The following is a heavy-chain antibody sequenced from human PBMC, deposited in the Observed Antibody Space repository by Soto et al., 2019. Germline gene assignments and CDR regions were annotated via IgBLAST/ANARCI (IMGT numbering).Heavy chain of an antibody. J-gene: IGHJ6*02. CDR2: IYYSGST. CDR1: GGSISSYD. V-gene: IGHV4-59*01. CDR3: ARGVVVVPAANSQFYYYYYYGMDV. Sequence: SETLSLTCTVSGGSISSYDWSWIRQPPGKGLEWIGYIYYSGSTNYNPSLKSRVTISVDTSKNQFSLKLSSVTAADTAVYYCARGVVVVPAANSQFYYYYYYGMDVWGQGTTVTVSS. D-gene: IGHD2-2*01.